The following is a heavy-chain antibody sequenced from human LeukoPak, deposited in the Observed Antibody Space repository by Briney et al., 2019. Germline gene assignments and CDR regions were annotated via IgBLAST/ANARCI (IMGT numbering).Heavy chain of an antibody. CDR2: ISYDGSNK. Sequence: GGSLRLSCAASGFTFSSYAMHWVRQAPGKGLEWVAVISYDGSNKYYADSVKGRFTISRDNSKNTLYLQMNSLRAEDTAVYYCGNYFDYWGQGTLVTVSS. V-gene: IGHV3-30-3*01. J-gene: IGHJ4*02. CDR1: GFTFSSYA. CDR3: GNYFDY.